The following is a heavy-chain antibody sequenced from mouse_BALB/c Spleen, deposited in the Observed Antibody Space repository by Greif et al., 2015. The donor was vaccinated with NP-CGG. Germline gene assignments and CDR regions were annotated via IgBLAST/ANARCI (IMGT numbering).Heavy chain of an antibody. D-gene: IGHD2-4*01. Sequence: VQLQQSGAELVKPGASVKLPCKASGYTFTSYWMHWVKQRPGQGLEWIGEINPSNGRTNYNEKFKSKATLTVDKSSSTAYMQLSSLTSEDSAVYYCARGYYDYDWFAYWGQGTLVTVSA. J-gene: IGHJ3*01. CDR2: INPSNGRT. CDR3: ARGYYDYDWFAY. CDR1: GYTFTSYW. V-gene: IGHV1S81*02.